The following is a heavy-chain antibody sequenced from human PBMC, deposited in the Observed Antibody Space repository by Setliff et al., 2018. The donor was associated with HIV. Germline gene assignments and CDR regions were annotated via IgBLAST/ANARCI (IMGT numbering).Heavy chain of an antibody. D-gene: IGHD3-10*01. CDR3: ARDRTYGDSGTYYMDV. V-gene: IGHV4-61*10. CDR2: IYYSGTT. CDR1: GGSLTSGYYY. Sequence: SETLSLTCSVSGGSLTSGYYYWTWIRQSAGKRLEWIGYIYYSGTTKYNPSLKSRVTISLDTSKYQFSLKVSSVTAADSAVYYCARDRTYGDSGTYYMDVWGKGTTVTVSS. J-gene: IGHJ6*03.